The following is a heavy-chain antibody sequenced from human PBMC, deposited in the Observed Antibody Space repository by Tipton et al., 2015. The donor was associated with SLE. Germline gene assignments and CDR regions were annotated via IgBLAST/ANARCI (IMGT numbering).Heavy chain of an antibody. CDR2: IYYSGST. D-gene: IGHD2-21*01. CDR3: ARQGVVVIATPDAFDI. J-gene: IGHJ3*02. Sequence: TLSLTCTVSGGSISSSSYYWGWIRQPPGKGLEWIGSIYYSGSTYYNPSLESRVTISVDTSKNQFSLKLSSVTAADTAVYYCARQGVVVIATPDAFDIWGQGTMVTVSS. V-gene: IGHV4-39*01. CDR1: GGSISSSSYY.